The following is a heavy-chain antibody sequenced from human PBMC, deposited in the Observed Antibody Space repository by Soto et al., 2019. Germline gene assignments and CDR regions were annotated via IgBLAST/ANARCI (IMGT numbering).Heavy chain of an antibody. D-gene: IGHD2-2*01. J-gene: IGHJ5*02. V-gene: IGHV1-8*01. CDR1: GYTFTSYD. CDR2: MNPNSGNT. CDR3: ARGGGDIVLLPAAYTQNWFDP. Sequence: ASVKVSCKASGYTFTSYDINWVRQATGQGLEWMGWMNPNSGNTGYAQKFQGRVTMTRNTSISTAYMELSSLRSEDTAVYYCARGGGDIVLLPAAYTQNWFDPWGQGTLVTVSS.